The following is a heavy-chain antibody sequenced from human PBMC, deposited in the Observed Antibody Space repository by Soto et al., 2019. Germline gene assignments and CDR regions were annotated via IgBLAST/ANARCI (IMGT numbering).Heavy chain of an antibody. Sequence: GGSLRLSCAASGFTFSTYVMSWVRQSPGKGLEWVSAITGGSDYTYYADSVKGRFTISRDNSRNTLYLQMNSLRAEDTALYYCAKGSASGRPYYFDYWGQGTLVTVSS. D-gene: IGHD6-6*01. CDR2: ITGGSDYT. J-gene: IGHJ4*02. V-gene: IGHV3-23*01. CDR3: AKGSASGRPYYFDY. CDR1: GFTFSTYV.